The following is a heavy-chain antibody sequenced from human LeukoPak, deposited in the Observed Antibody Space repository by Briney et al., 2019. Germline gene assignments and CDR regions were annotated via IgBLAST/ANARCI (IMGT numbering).Heavy chain of an antibody. J-gene: IGHJ5*02. CDR3: ARVPVTANWFDP. Sequence: PSETLSLTCAVYGGPLSGYYWSWIRQPPGKRLEWIGEINLGGSSNYNPSLKNRVTMSVDTSKNQFSLKVKSVTAADTAVYYCARVPVTANWFDPWGQGTLVTVSS. D-gene: IGHD4-11*01. CDR1: GGPLSGYY. CDR2: INLGGSS. V-gene: IGHV4-34*01.